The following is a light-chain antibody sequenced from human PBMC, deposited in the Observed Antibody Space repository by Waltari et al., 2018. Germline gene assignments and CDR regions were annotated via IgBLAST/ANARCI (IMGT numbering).Light chain of an antibody. CDR2: RNN. J-gene: IGLJ3*02. Sequence: QSVLTQPPSASGTPGQRVTIPCSGSPSNTGRNYLYWYQQFPGTAPKLLVYRNNERPSGVPDRISGSKSGTSASLAISGLRSEDEADYYCATWDGSLTAWVFGGGTKVTVL. V-gene: IGLV1-47*01. CDR3: ATWDGSLTAWV. CDR1: PSNTGRNY.